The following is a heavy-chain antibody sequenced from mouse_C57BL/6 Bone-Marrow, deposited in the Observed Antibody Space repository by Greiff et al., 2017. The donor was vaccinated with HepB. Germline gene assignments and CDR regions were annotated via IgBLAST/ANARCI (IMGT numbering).Heavy chain of an antibody. Sequence: QVQLQQSGAELVRPGASVKLSCKASGYTFTDYYINWVKQRPGQGLEWIARIYPGSGNTYYNEQFKGQATLTAEKSSSTAYMQLSSLTSEDSAVYFCARSMGLLRYGYYAMGYWGQGTSVTVSS. D-gene: IGHD1-1*01. CDR1: GYTFTDYY. CDR3: ARSMGLLRYGYYAMGY. J-gene: IGHJ4*01. CDR2: IYPGSGNT. V-gene: IGHV1-76*01.